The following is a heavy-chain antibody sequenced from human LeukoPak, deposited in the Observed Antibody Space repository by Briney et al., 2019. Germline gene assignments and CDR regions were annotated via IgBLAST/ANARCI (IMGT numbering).Heavy chain of an antibody. CDR3: ARDCIPYGSGSYPFDY. J-gene: IGHJ4*02. CDR2: IKKDGSEK. Sequence: PGGSLRLSCAASGFTFSSYWMSWVRQAPGKGLEWVANIKKDGSEKYYVDSVKGRFTISRDNAKKSLYLQVNSLRAEDTAVYYCARDCIPYGSGSYPFDYWGQGTLVTVSS. D-gene: IGHD3-10*01. V-gene: IGHV3-7*01. CDR1: GFTFSSYW.